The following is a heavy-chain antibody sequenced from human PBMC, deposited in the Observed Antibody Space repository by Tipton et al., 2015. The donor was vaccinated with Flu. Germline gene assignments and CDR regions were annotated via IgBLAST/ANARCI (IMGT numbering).Heavy chain of an antibody. CDR2: IHHSGDA. Sequence: TLSLTCAVSDYSISSGYYWGWIRQPPGKGLEWIGSIHHSGDAYYIPSLKSRVSLSVDTSKNQFSLKVTSVTAADTAVYYCARVGRITRDYQFDHWGQGALVTVSS. J-gene: IGHJ4*02. CDR1: DYSISSGYY. D-gene: IGHD3-10*01. V-gene: IGHV4-38-2*01. CDR3: ARVGRITRDYQFDH.